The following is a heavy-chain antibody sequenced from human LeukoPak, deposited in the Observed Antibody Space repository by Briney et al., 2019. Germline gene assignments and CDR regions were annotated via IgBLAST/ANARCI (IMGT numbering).Heavy chain of an antibody. CDR2: IYYSGST. V-gene: IGHV4-59*01. D-gene: IGHD3-22*01. J-gene: IGHJ3*02. CDR1: GGSISSYY. CDR3: ARGPDYYDSSGYYGDAFDI. Sequence: PSETLSLTCTVSGGSISSYYWSWLRQPPGKGLEWIGYIYYSGSTNYNPSLKSRVTISVDTSKNQFSLKLSSVTAADTAVYYCARGPDYYDSSGYYGDAFDIWGRGTMVTVSS.